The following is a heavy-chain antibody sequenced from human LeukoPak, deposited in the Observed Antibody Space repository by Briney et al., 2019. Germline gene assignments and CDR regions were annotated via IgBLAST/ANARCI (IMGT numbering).Heavy chain of an antibody. V-gene: IGHV1-2*04. CDR3: ARDGSGTYYFDY. CDR2: INPNSGGT. D-gene: IGHD3-10*01. CDR1: GYTFTGYY. Sequence: ASVKVSCKASGYTFTGYYMHWVRQAPGQGLEWMGWINPNSGGTNYAQKFQGWVTMTRDTPISTAYMELSRLRSDDTAVYYCARDGSGTYYFDYWGQGTLVTVSS. J-gene: IGHJ4*02.